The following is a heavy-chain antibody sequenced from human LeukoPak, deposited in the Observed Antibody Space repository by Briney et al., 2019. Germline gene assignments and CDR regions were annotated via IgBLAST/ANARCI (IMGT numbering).Heavy chain of an antibody. D-gene: IGHD3-22*01. J-gene: IGHJ4*02. CDR2: ISGSGGST. V-gene: IGHV3-23*01. Sequence: GGSLRLSCAASGFTFSTYAVNWVRQAPGKGLEWVSAISGSGGSTYYADSVKGRFTISRDNSKNTLYLQMNSLRAEDTAVYYCAKDHSSWFFDYWGQGTLVTVSS. CDR1: GFTFSTYA. CDR3: AKDHSSWFFDY.